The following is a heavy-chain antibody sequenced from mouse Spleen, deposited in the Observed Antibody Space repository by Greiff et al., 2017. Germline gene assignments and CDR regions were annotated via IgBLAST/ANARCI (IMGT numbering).Heavy chain of an antibody. CDR1: GFTFTDYY. Sequence: EVKLVESGGGLVQPGGSLRLSCATSGFTFTDYYMSWVRQPPGKALEWLGFIRNKANGYTTEYSASVKGRFTISRDNSQSILYLQMNTLRAEDSATYYCARDIRYLDYWGQGTTLTVSS. V-gene: IGHV7-3*02. J-gene: IGHJ2*01. CDR3: ARDIRYLDY. CDR2: IRNKANGYTT.